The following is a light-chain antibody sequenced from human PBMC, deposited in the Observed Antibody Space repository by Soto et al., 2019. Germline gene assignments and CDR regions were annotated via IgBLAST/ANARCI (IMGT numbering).Light chain of an antibody. CDR3: QQYGSSGT. CDR1: QSVSNNY. Sequence: EIVLTQSPGTLSLSPGERATLSCRASQSVSNNYLAWYQQKPGQAPRLLIYGASNSATGIPDRFSGSGSGTAFTLTISSLEPEEFAVYYCQQYGSSGTFRRGTKVEIK. CDR2: GAS. V-gene: IGKV3-20*01. J-gene: IGKJ1*01.